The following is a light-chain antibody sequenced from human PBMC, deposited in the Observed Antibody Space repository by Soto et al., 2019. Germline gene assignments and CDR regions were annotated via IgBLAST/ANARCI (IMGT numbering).Light chain of an antibody. Sequence: LTQPRSVSGSPGQSVTISCSGTSSDVGAYNLVSWYQQHPGKAPKLMIHDVSARPSGVPDRFSGSKSGNTASPTISGLQAEDEADYYCCSYAGRYTWLFGGGTKSPS. CDR1: SSDVGAYNL. J-gene: IGLJ3*02. CDR2: DVS. CDR3: CSYAGRYTWL. V-gene: IGLV2-11*01.